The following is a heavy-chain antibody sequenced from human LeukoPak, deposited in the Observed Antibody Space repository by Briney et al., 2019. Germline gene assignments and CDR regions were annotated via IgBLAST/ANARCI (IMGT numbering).Heavy chain of an antibody. D-gene: IGHD6-19*01. Sequence: GXSVKVSCKASGYTFTSYAMNWVRQAPGQGLEWMGWINTNTGNPTHAQGFPGRFVFSLDTSVSTAYLQISSLKAEDTAVYYCARVDSSGWFSSLDYWGQGTLVTVSS. CDR3: ARVDSSGWFSSLDY. V-gene: IGHV7-4-1*02. J-gene: IGHJ4*02. CDR1: GYTFTSYA. CDR2: INTNTGNP.